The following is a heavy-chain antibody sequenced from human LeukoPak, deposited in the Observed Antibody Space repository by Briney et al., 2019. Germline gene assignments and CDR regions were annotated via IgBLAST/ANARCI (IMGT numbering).Heavy chain of an antibody. V-gene: IGHV4-39*07. D-gene: IGHD5-18*01. Sequence: SETLSLTCTVSGGSISSSSYYWGWIRQPPGKGLEWIGSIYYSGSTHYNPSLESRVTISVDTSKNQFSLKLASVTAADTAIYYCAKGAGGFSYYNWFDPWGQGTLVTVSS. CDR3: AKGAGGFSYYNWFDP. J-gene: IGHJ5*02. CDR2: IYYSGST. CDR1: GGSISSSSYY.